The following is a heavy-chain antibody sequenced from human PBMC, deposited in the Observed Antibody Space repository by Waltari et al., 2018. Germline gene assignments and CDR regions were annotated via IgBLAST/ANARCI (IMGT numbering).Heavy chain of an antibody. J-gene: IGHJ6*02. CDR2: SYYSGST. D-gene: IGHD5-18*01. CDR1: GGSISSYY. V-gene: IGHV4-59*01. CDR3: ARSVYSYDYYYYGMDV. Sequence: QVQLQESGPGLVKPSETLSLTCTVSGGSISSYYWSWIRQPPGKGLEWIGYSYYSGSTNYNPSLKSRVTISVDTSKNQFSLKLSSVTAADTAVYYCARSVYSYDYYYYGMDVWGQGTTVTVSS.